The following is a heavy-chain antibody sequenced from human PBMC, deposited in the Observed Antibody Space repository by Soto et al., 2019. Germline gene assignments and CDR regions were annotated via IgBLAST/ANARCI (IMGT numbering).Heavy chain of an antibody. V-gene: IGHV6-1*01. CDR2: TYYRSKWYN. CDR1: GDSVSSNSAA. D-gene: IGHD3-3*01. Sequence: PSQTLSLTCAISGDSVSSNSAAWNWIRQSPSRGLEWLGRTYYRSKWYNDYAVSVKSRITINPDTSKNQFSLQLNSVTPEDTAVYYCARGNESAPSDSREWNWFDPWGQGTLVTVSS. J-gene: IGHJ5*02. CDR3: ARGNESAPSDSREWNWFDP.